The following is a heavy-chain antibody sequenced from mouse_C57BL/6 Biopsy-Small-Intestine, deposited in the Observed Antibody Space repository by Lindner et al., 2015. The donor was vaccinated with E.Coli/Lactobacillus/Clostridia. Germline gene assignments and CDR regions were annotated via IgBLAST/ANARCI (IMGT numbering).Heavy chain of an antibody. Sequence: VQLQESGAELARPGASVKLSCKASGYTFTSYWMHWVKQRPGQGLEWIGYINPRSGNTKYNQKFKDKATLTADKSSSTAYMKLSSLTYEDSAVYYCARDYSKGYFDVWGTGTTVTVSS. J-gene: IGHJ1*03. D-gene: IGHD2-5*01. CDR1: GYTFTSYW. CDR2: INPRSGNT. V-gene: IGHV1-7*01. CDR3: ARDYSKGYFDV.